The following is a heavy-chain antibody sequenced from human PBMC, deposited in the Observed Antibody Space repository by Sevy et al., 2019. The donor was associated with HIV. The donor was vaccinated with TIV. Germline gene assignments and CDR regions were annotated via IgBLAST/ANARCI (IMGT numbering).Heavy chain of an antibody. CDR3: ATTKDYYESSGSPFDY. J-gene: IGHJ4*02. D-gene: IGHD3-22*01. CDR1: GSTLTQLS. CDR2: FDPEDGET. V-gene: IGHV1-24*01. Sequence: ASVKVSCKVSGSTLTQLSIHWVRQAPGKGLEWMGSFDPEDGETVYAQRFQGRVTMTEDTSTDTAYMRLGSLRSEDTAVYYCATTKDYYESSGSPFDYWGQGTLVTVSS.